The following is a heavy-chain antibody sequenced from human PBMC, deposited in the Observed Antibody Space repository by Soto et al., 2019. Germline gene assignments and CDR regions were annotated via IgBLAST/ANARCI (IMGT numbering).Heavy chain of an antibody. CDR3: ARAPRVEWLLYYFDY. CDR1: GFTFSSYA. Sequence: QVQLVESGGGVVQPGRSLRLSCAASGFTFSSYAMHWVRQAPGKGLEWVAVISYDGSNKYYADSVKGRFTISRDNSKNTLYLQMNSLRAEDTAVYYCARAPRVEWLLYYFDYWGQGTLVTVSS. D-gene: IGHD3-3*01. J-gene: IGHJ4*02. CDR2: ISYDGSNK. V-gene: IGHV3-30-3*01.